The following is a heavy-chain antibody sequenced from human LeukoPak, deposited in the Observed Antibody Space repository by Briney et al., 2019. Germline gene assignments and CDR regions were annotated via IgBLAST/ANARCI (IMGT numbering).Heavy chain of an antibody. CDR2: ISYDGSNK. Sequence: GGSLRLSCAASGFTFRSYAMHWVRQAPGKGLEWVAVISYDGSNKYYADSVKGRFTISRDNSKNTLYLQMNSLRAEDTAVYYCARDQIGARYCSGGSCYFLPPDYWGQGTLVTVSS. CDR1: GFTFRSYA. V-gene: IGHV3-30*04. CDR3: ARDQIGARYCSGGSCYFLPPDY. D-gene: IGHD2-15*01. J-gene: IGHJ4*02.